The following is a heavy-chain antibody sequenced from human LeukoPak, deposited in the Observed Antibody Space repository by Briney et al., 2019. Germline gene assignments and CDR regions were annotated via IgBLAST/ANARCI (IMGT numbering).Heavy chain of an antibody. CDR2: INPNSGGT. Sequence: GASVKLSCKASGYTFTGYYMHWVRQAPGQGLEWMGWINPNSGGTNYAQKFQGRVTMTRDTSISTAYMELSRLRSDDTAVYYCARSSSWYSGAFDIWGQGTMVTVSS. J-gene: IGHJ3*02. D-gene: IGHD6-13*01. V-gene: IGHV1-2*02. CDR1: GYTFTGYY. CDR3: ARSSSWYSGAFDI.